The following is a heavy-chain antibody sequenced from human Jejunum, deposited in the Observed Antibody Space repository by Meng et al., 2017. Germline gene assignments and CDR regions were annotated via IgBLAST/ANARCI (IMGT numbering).Heavy chain of an antibody. D-gene: IGHD1-1*01. J-gene: IGHJ4*02. CDR3: ARGNERLTHS. V-gene: IGHV1-2*02. CDR2: IIPENGFT. CDR1: GYTFTDFY. Sequence: ASVKVSCKASGYTFTDFYIHWVRQAPGQGLEWMGYIIPENGFTRYAQNFQGRVTMTRDASISTAYMELSSLRSDDSAFYFCARGNERLTHSWGQGKLVNVSS.